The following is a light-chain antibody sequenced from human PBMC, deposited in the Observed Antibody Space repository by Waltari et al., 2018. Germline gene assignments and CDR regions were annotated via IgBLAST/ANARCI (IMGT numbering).Light chain of an antibody. CDR1: QTISTW. Sequence: DIQMTQFPSTLSASVGDRVTITCRASQTISTWLAWYQQNPGEAPRLLIYKASSLQFGVPSRFSGSGSGTEFTLSISSLQPDDFATYHCQQYNSYSAITFGQGTRLEIK. V-gene: IGKV1-5*03. J-gene: IGKJ5*01. CDR2: KAS. CDR3: QQYNSYSAIT.